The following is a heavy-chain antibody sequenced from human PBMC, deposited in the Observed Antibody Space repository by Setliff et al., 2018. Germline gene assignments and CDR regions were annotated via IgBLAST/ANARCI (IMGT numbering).Heavy chain of an antibody. CDR3: ASARPHFGVVIRSPPDY. D-gene: IGHD3-3*01. J-gene: IGHJ4*02. V-gene: IGHV7-4-1*02. Sequence: ASVKVSCKASAYTFASYAMNWVRQAPGQGLEWMGWINTNTGNPTYAQGFTGRFVFSLDTSVSTAYLQISSLKAEDTAVYYCASARPHFGVVIRSPPDYWGQGTLVTVSS. CDR1: AYTFASYA. CDR2: INTNTGNP.